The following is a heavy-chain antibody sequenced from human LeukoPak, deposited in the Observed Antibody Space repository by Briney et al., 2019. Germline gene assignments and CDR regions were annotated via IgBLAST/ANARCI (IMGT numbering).Heavy chain of an antibody. J-gene: IGHJ6*03. D-gene: IGHD5-18*01. V-gene: IGHV4-39*07. CDR1: DDSISNNRYV. CDR2: INYSGST. Sequence: SETLSLTCTIADDSISNNRYVWAWIRQPPGKGLEWIGSINYSGSTYYNPSLKSRLTMSVDTAKRQFSLKLSSVTAADTAVYYCARVYSYGYYYYYMDVWGKGTTVTVSS. CDR3: ARVYSYGYYYYYMDV.